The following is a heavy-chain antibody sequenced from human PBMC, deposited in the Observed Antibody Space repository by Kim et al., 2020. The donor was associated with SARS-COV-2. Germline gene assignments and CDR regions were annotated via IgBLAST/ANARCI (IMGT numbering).Heavy chain of an antibody. D-gene: IGHD3-10*01. J-gene: IGHJ6*02. CDR1: GFTFSSYA. V-gene: IGHV3-23*01. CDR2: ISGSGGST. CDR3: AKGRRPQGYYGSGSYYTHLPEDV. Sequence: GGSLRLSCAASGFTFSSYAMSWVRQAPGKGLEWVSAISGSGGSTYYADSVKGRFTISRDNSKNTLYLQMNSLRAEDTAVYYCAKGRRPQGYYGSGSYYTHLPEDVWGQGTTVTVSS.